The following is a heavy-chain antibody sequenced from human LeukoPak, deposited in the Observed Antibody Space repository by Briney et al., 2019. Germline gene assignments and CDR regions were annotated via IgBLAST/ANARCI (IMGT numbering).Heavy chain of an antibody. Sequence: GESLKISCKGSGYSFSSYWVAWVRQMPGKGLEWMGIIYPGDSDTRYSPSFQGQVTISADKSISTAYLQWSSLKASDTAMYYCARQYCSGGSCYSDYWGQGTLVIVSS. CDR3: ARQYCSGGSCYSDY. J-gene: IGHJ4*02. CDR2: IYPGDSDT. CDR1: GYSFSSYW. D-gene: IGHD2-15*01. V-gene: IGHV5-51*01.